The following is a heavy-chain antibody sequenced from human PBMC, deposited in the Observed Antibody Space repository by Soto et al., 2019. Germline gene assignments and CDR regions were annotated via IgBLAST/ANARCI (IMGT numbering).Heavy chain of an antibody. CDR2: FYTDGSR. J-gene: IGHJ6*02. V-gene: IGHV3-53*01. Sequence: PGGSLRLSYAASGFSVSSNYMSWVRQAPGKGLEWVSVFYTDGSRYYADSVKGRCTMSRDTSKNTLNLQMNSLRAEDTAVYYCTREDYHGSKMHGMAVWGQGTTVTVSS. D-gene: IGHD3-16*01. CDR1: GFSVSSNY. CDR3: TREDYHGSKMHGMAV.